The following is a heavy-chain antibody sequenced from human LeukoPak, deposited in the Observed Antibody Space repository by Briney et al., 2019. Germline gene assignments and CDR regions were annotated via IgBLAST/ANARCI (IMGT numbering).Heavy chain of an antibody. CDR3: ASQPAAADVDY. J-gene: IGHJ4*02. CDR2: INQDGSEK. CDR1: RFTFSSYW. V-gene: IGHV3-7*03. Sequence: GGSLGLSCAASRFTFSSYWMTWVRQAPGKGLEWVANINQDGSEKTYVDSVKGRFTISRDNAKNSLYLHMNSLRVDDTGVYYCASQPAAADVDYWGQGTLVTVSS. D-gene: IGHD2-2*01.